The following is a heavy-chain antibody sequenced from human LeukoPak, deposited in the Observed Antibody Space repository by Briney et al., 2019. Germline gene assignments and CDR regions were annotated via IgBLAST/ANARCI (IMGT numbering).Heavy chain of an antibody. V-gene: IGHV4-59*01. CDR3: ARDRGIAAAGTTRGFDY. D-gene: IGHD6-13*01. Sequence: SETLSLTCTVSGGSISSYYWSWIRQPPGKGVEWIGYIYYSGSTNYNPSLKSRVTISVDTSKNQFSLKLSSVTAADTAVYYCARDRGIAAAGTTRGFDYWGQGTLVTVSS. CDR2: IYYSGST. CDR1: GGSISSYY. J-gene: IGHJ4*02.